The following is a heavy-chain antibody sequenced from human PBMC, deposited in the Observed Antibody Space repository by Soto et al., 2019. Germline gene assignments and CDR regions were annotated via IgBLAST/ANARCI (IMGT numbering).Heavy chain of an antibody. J-gene: IGHJ4*02. CDR3: ARERDSGYSHGYSDY. Sequence: ASVTVSCKASGYTFTSYGISWVRQAPGQGLEWMGWISAYNGNTNYAQKLQGRVTMTTDTSTSTAYMELRSLRSDDTAVYYCARERDSGYSHGYSDYWGQGTLVTVSS. CDR2: ISAYNGNT. CDR1: GYTFTSYG. D-gene: IGHD5-18*01. V-gene: IGHV1-18*01.